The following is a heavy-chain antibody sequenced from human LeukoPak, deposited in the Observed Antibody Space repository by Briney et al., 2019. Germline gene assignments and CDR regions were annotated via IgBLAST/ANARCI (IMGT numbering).Heavy chain of an antibody. CDR2: IYYSGST. J-gene: IGHJ4*02. CDR1: GGSISSSSYY. D-gene: IGHD3-3*01. V-gene: IGHV4-39*01. Sequence: SETLSLTCTVSGGSISSSSYYWGWIRQPPGKGLEWIGSIYYSGSTYHNPSLKSRVTISVDTSKNQFSLKLSSVTAADTAVYYCARSRGPLRFLEWLFLGDFDYWGQGTLVTVSS. CDR3: ARSRGPLRFLEWLFLGDFDY.